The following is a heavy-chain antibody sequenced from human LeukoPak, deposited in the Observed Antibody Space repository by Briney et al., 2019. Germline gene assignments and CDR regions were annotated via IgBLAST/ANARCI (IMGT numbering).Heavy chain of an antibody. J-gene: IGHJ5*02. D-gene: IGHD2-15*01. CDR1: GFTFSDYY. V-gene: IGHV3-11*01. Sequence: AGGSLRLSCAASGFTFSDYYMSWIRQAPGKGLEWVSYISSSGSTIYYADSVKGRFTISRDNAKNSLYLQMNSLRAEDTAVYYCARGRSGGSFSSLDPWGQGTLVTVSS. CDR2: ISSSGSTI. CDR3: ARGRSGGSFSSLDP.